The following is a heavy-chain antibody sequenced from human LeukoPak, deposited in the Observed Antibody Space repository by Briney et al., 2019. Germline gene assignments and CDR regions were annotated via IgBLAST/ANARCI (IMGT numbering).Heavy chain of an antibody. J-gene: IGHJ4*02. D-gene: IGHD6-19*01. Sequence: PSETLSLTCAVYGGSFSGYYWSWIRQPPGKGPEWIGEINHSGGTNYKSSLKSRVTISVDTSKNQFSLKLSSVTAADTAVYYCASSGIAVAGTGPHYFDYWGQGTLVTVSS. CDR3: ASSGIAVAGTGPHYFDY. CDR1: GGSFSGYY. V-gene: IGHV4-34*01. CDR2: INHSGGT.